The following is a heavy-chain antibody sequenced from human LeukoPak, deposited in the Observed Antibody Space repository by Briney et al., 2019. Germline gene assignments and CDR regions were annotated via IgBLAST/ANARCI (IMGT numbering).Heavy chain of an antibody. CDR1: GGSISSYY. D-gene: IGHD5-24*01. V-gene: IGHV4-59*01. CDR2: IYYSGST. CDR3: ARDHKMYYFDY. Sequence: PSETLSLTCTVSGGSISSYYWSWIRQPPGKGLEWIGYIYYSGSTNYNPSHKSRVTISVDTSKNQFSLKLSSVTAADTAVYYCARDHKMYYFDYWGQGTLVTVSS. J-gene: IGHJ4*02.